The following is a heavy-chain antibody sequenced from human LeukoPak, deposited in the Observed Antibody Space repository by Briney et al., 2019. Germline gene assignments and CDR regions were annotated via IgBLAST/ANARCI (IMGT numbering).Heavy chain of an antibody. D-gene: IGHD6-25*01. V-gene: IGHV3-23*01. CDR3: AAISYSGTWPVGY. Sequence: GGSLRLSCAASGFTFSSYAMSWVRQAPGEGLEWVSGISASGDTTYTADSVRGRFTISRDNSNNTLYLQMNTLTAEDTAVYYCAAISYSGTWPVGYWGQGTLVTVTA. CDR2: ISASGDTT. CDR1: GFTFSSYA. J-gene: IGHJ4*02.